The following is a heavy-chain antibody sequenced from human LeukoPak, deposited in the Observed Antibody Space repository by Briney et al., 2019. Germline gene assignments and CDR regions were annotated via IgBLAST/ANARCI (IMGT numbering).Heavy chain of an antibody. Sequence: GRCLRLSCAVSGFTFDDYAIHSVRQAPGKGLGWVSGISWDSGGIRYADSVKGRFTLSRDEAKNSLYLHMSSLRAKDTALYYSVKDSIKGAFDIWGQGTMVTVSS. CDR3: VKDSIKGAFDI. V-gene: IGHV3-9*01. CDR2: ISWDSGGI. D-gene: IGHD3-9*01. CDR1: GFTFDDYA. J-gene: IGHJ3*02.